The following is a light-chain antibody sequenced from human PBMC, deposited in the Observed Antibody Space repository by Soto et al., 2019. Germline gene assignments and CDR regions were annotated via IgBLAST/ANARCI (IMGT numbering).Light chain of an antibody. CDR3: QQYGSSPLT. V-gene: IGKV3-20*01. CDR1: QSVSSSF. J-gene: IGKJ4*01. Sequence: EIVLTQSPGTLSLSPGERATLSCRASQSVSSSFLAWYQQKPGQAPRLLIYGASSRATGIPDRFSGSGSGTDFTLTISRLEPEDVAVYYCQQYGSSPLTFGGGTKGEIK. CDR2: GAS.